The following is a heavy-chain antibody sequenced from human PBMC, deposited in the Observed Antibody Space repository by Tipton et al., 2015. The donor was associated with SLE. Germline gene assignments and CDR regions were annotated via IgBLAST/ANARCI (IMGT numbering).Heavy chain of an antibody. D-gene: IGHD3-3*01. CDR2: IYYIGST. CDR3: ARGSYDFWSGYYLFFDY. V-gene: IGHV4-59*01. CDR1: GGSISSYY. J-gene: IGHJ4*02. Sequence: LACTVSGGSISSYYWSWIRQPPGKGLEWIGYIYYIGSTNYNPSLKSRVTISVDMSKNQFSLKPSSVTAADTAVYYCARGSYDFWSGYYLFFDYWGQGTLVTVSS.